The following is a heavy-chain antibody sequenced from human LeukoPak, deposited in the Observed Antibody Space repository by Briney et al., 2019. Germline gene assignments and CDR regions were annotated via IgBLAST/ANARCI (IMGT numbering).Heavy chain of an antibody. J-gene: IGHJ4*02. V-gene: IGHV3-30*18. Sequence: GGSLRLSCAASGFTFSSYGMHWVRQAPGKGLEWVAVISYDGSNKYYADSVKGRFTISRDNSKNTLYLQMNSLRAEDTAVYYCAKDREVSSGWYIEGYFDYWGQGTLVTVSS. CDR3: AKDREVSSGWYIEGYFDY. D-gene: IGHD6-19*01. CDR2: ISYDGSNK. CDR1: GFTFSSYG.